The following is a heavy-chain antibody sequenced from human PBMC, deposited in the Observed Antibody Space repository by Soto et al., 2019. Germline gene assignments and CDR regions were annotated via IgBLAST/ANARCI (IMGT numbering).Heavy chain of an antibody. CDR1: GTTFSNFA. V-gene: IGHV1-69*12. CDR2: IIPSFGTT. D-gene: IGHD3-22*01. Sequence: QVRLVQSGAEVKKTGSSVKVSCEASGTTFSNFAIGWVRQAPGQGLEWMGGIIPSFGTTNYAQKFQGRVTIYAGESMTTAYMELRGIRSDDTAVYYCLRGSDYEGYFDYWGQGTLVTVSS. CDR3: LRGSDYEGYFDY. J-gene: IGHJ4*02.